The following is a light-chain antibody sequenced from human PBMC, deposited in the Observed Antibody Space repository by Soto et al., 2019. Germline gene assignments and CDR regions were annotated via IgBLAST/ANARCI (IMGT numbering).Light chain of an antibody. CDR3: SSYAGSNIYV. J-gene: IGLJ1*01. V-gene: IGLV2-8*01. CDR1: SSDIGGYKY. Sequence: QSVLTQPASVSGSPGQSITISCTGSSSDIGGYKYVSWYQQHPGKAPKLMIYEVSKRPSGVPDRFSGSKSGNTASLTVSGLQAEDEADYYCSSYAGSNIYVFGTGTKVTVL. CDR2: EVS.